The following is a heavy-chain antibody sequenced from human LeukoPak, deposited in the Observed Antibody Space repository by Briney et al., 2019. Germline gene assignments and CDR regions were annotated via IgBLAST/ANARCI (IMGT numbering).Heavy chain of an antibody. V-gene: IGHV1-69*04. CDR1: GYTFIDYD. CDR2: IIPLLGIT. J-gene: IGHJ3*02. Sequence: SVKVSCKASGYTFIDYDINWVRPAPGQGLEWVARIIPLLGITNHAQKLQGRVTVNADTSTNTVYMELSSLRPDDTAVYYCARARSRITFGGIRHAFDIWGQGTLVTVSS. D-gene: IGHD3-16*01. CDR3: ARARSRITFGGIRHAFDI.